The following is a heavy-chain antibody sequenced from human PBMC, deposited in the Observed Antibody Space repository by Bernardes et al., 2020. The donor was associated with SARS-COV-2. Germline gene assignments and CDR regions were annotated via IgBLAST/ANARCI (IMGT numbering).Heavy chain of an antibody. CDR1: GGSISSYY. V-gene: IGHV4-59*01. J-gene: IGHJ6*02. Sequence: SETLSLTCTVSGGSISSYYWSWIRQPPGKGLEWIGYIYYSGSTNYNPSLKSRVTISVDTSKNQFSLKLSSVTAADTAVYYCARDSMQPTYYYGMDVWGQGTTVTVSS. CDR3: ARDSMQPTYYYGMDV. D-gene: IGHD6-13*01. CDR2: IYYSGST.